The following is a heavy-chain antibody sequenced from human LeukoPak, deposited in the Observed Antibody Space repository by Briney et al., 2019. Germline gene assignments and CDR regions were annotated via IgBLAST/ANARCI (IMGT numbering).Heavy chain of an antibody. V-gene: IGHV3-23*01. J-gene: IGHJ4*02. CDR1: GFTFSTYS. D-gene: IGHD3-9*01. Sequence: GGSLGLSCVASGFTFSTYSMNWVRQAPGKGLEWVSAISGSGGSTYYADSVKGRFTISRDNSKNTLYLQMSSLRAEDTAVYYCAKASGYDILTGHLDYWGQGTLVTVSS. CDR2: ISGSGGST. CDR3: AKASGYDILTGHLDY.